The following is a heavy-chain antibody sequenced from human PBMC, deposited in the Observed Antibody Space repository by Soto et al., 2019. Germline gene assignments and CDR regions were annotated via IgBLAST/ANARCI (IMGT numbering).Heavy chain of an antibody. CDR3: ARELYYDSSGQDIWFDP. CDR2: IYYSGST. D-gene: IGHD3-22*01. J-gene: IGHJ5*02. Sequence: KTSETLSLTCTVSGGSISSYYWSWIRQPPGKGLEWIGYIYYSGSTNYNPSLKSRVTISVDTSKNQFSLKLSSVTAADTAVYYCARELYYDSSGQDIWFDPWGQGTLVTVSS. CDR1: GGSISSYY. V-gene: IGHV4-59*01.